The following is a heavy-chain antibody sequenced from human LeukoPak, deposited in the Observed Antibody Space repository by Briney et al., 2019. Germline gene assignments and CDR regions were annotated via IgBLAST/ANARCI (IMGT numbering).Heavy chain of an antibody. CDR2: INHSGST. V-gene: IGHV4-39*07. CDR1: GGSISSSSYY. D-gene: IGHD5-18*01. CDR3: AIGGSIAMVNY. Sequence: SETLSLTCTVSGGSISSSSYYWGWIRQPPGKGLEWIGEINHSGSTNYNPSLKSRVTISVDTSKNQFSLKLSSVTAADTAVHYCAIGGSIAMVNYWGQGTLVTVPS. J-gene: IGHJ4*02.